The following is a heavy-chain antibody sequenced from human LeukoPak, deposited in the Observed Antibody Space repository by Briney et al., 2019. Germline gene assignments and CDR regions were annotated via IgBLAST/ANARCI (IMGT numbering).Heavy chain of an antibody. J-gene: IGHJ4*02. CDR2: IYYSGST. Sequence: PSETLSLTCTVSGGSISSSSYYWGWIRQPPGKGLEWIGSIYYSGSTYYNPSLKSRVTISVDTSKNQFSLKLSSVTAADTAVYYCARGDVEIRSPNYWGQGTLVTVSS. CDR3: ARGDVEIRSPNY. V-gene: IGHV4-39*07. CDR1: GGSISSSSYY. D-gene: IGHD5-24*01.